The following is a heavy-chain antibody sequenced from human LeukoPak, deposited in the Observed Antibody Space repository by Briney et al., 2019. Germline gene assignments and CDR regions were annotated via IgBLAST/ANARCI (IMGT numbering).Heavy chain of an antibody. CDR1: GFTFSSYE. J-gene: IGHJ4*02. D-gene: IGHD1-26*01. Sequence: PGGSLRLSCAASGFTFSSYEMNWVRQAPGKGLEWVSYISSSGGMINYADSVKGRFTISRDNANNSLYLQMNSLRAEDTAVYYCAREDLPSGSDTYDYWGQGTLVTVSS. CDR2: ISSSGGMI. CDR3: AREDLPSGSDTYDY. V-gene: IGHV3-48*03.